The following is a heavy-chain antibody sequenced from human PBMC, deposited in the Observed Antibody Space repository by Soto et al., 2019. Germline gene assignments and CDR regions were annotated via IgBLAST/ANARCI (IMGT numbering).Heavy chain of an antibody. CDR1: GYTFTSYA. D-gene: IGHD3-10*01. J-gene: IGHJ4*02. CDR3: ARDRATITMVRGASHHAGQDLDS. CDR2: INAGNGNT. Sequence: QVQLVQSGAEVKKPGASVKVSCKASGYTFTSYAMHWVRQAPGQRLEWMGWINAGNGNTKYSQKFQGRVTITRDTYASAXXRXQXXLRSKDTAVYYCARDRATITMVRGASHHAGQDLDSWGQGTLVTVSS. V-gene: IGHV1-3*01.